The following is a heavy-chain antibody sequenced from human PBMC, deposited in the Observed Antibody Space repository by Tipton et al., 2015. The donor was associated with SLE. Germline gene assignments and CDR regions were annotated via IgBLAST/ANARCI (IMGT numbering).Heavy chain of an antibody. CDR1: GFTLVEHD. J-gene: IGHJ4*02. V-gene: IGHV3-30*04. Sequence: SLRLSCTASGFTLVEHDMHWVRQAPGKGLDWVAFISYDGAKNYYADSVKGRFTISRDNSKNTLYLQMNSLRAEDTAVYYCAKDENYYDSSGYYVVDYWGQGTLVTVSS. CDR2: ISYDGAKN. CDR3: AKDENYYDSSGYYVVDY. D-gene: IGHD3-22*01.